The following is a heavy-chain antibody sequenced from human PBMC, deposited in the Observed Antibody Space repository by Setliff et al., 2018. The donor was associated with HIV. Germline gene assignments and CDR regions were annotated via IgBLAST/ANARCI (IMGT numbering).Heavy chain of an antibody. CDR1: GGSFSDNY. CDR2: INHSGRT. D-gene: IGHD6-13*01. Sequence: SETLSLTCAVYGGSFSDNYWSWIRQSPGKGLEWIGEINHSGRTKYSPSLRSRVSISVDTSKTQFSLKLNSVTAADTAVYYCARVSSSSSALEVDAFDIWGQGTMVTVSS. V-gene: IGHV4-34*01. CDR3: ARVSSSSSALEVDAFDI. J-gene: IGHJ3*02.